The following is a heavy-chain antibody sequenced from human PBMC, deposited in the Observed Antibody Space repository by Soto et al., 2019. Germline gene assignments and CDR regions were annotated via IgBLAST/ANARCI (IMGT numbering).Heavy chain of an antibody. CDR2: IYHSGST. Sequence: QVQLQESGPGLVKPSGTLSLTCAVSGGSISSSNWWSWVRQPPGKGLEWIGEIYHSGSTNYNPSLKSRVTISVDKSKNQFSLKLSSVTAADTAVYYCARDRGGATTYYYYYGMDVWGQGTTVTVSS. CDR1: GGSISSSNW. J-gene: IGHJ6*02. D-gene: IGHD1-26*01. CDR3: ARDRGGATTYYYYYGMDV. V-gene: IGHV4-4*02.